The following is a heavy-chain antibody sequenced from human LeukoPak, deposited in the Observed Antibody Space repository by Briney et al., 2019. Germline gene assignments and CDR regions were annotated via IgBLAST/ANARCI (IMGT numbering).Heavy chain of an antibody. CDR1: GVTVSSNY. V-gene: IGHV3-66*04. J-gene: IGHJ4*02. Sequence: GGSLRLSCAASGVTVSSNYMNWVRQAPGKGLEWGSIIYSGGNTYYADSVKGRFTISRDSSKNTLYLQMSGLRAEDTAVYYCARQQDTTNPGYWGQGTLVTVSS. CDR3: ARQQDTTNPGY. CDR2: IYSGGNT. D-gene: IGHD5-18*01.